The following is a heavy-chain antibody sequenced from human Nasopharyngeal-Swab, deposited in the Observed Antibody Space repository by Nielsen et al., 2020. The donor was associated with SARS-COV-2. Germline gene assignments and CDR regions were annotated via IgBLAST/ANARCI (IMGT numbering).Heavy chain of an antibody. CDR2: INAGNGNT. D-gene: IGHD6-19*01. CDR3: ARDGSGIAVAGTRFDP. V-gene: IGHV1-3*01. CDR1: GGTFSSYA. Sequence: ASVKVSCKASGGTFSSYAISWVRQAPGQGLEWMGWINAGNGNTKYSQKFQGRVTITRDTSASTAYMELSSLRSEDTAVYYCARDGSGIAVAGTRFDPWGQGTLVTVSS. J-gene: IGHJ5*02.